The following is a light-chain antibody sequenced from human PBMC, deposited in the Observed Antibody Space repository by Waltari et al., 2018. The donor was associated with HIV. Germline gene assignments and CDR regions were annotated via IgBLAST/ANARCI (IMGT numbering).Light chain of an antibody. Sequence: SYELTQPSSVSVSPGQTARITCSGALLARTYILWFQHKPGQAPLLISYKDGVRPEGIPGRFSGSSSGTTVTLTITGAQADDEADYYCYSATDDIQVFGGGTRLSVL. V-gene: IGLV3-27*01. CDR1: LLARTY. CDR3: YSATDDIQV. CDR2: KDG. J-gene: IGLJ2*01.